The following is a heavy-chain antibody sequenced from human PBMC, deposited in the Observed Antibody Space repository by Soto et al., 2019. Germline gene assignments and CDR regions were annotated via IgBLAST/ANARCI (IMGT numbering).Heavy chain of an antibody. CDR1: GVTFSSYA. D-gene: IGHD5-18*01. V-gene: IGHV3-30-3*01. CDR3: ARAATAMVGNAFDI. Sequence: GGSLRLSCAASGVTFSSYAMHWVRRAPGKGLEWVAVISYDGSNKYYADSVKGRFTISRDNSKNTLYLQMNSLRAEDTAVYYCARAATAMVGNAFDIWGQGTMVTVSS. J-gene: IGHJ3*02. CDR2: ISYDGSNK.